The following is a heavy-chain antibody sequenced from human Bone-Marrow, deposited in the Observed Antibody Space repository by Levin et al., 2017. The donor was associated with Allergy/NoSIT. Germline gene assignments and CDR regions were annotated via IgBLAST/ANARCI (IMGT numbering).Heavy chain of an antibody. V-gene: IGHV3-74*01. CDR3: VRAWCGYTFDS. D-gene: IGHD5-12*01. CDR2: INGDGSST. J-gene: IGHJ4*02. Sequence: PGGSLRLSCAASGFIFSRYWMHWVRQAPGKGLVWVSRINGDGSSTSYADSVKGRFTISRDNAKNTMYVQMSSLRAEDTALYYCVRAWCGYTFDSWGQGILVTGSS. CDR1: GFIFSRYW.